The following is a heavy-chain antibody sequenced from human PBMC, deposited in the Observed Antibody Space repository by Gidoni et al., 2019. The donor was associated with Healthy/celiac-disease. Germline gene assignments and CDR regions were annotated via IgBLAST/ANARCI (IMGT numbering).Heavy chain of an antibody. CDR1: GFTFSSYA. J-gene: IGHJ4*02. CDR2: ISYDGSNK. CDR3: ARDGETMTTVIPFDY. D-gene: IGHD4-4*01. V-gene: IGHV3-30*01. Sequence: QVQLVESGGGVVQPGRSLRLSCAASGFTFSSYAMHWVRQAPGKGLEWVAVISYDGSNKYYADSVKGRFTISRDNSKNTLYLQMNSLRAEDTAVYYCARDGETMTTVIPFDYWGQGTLVTVSS.